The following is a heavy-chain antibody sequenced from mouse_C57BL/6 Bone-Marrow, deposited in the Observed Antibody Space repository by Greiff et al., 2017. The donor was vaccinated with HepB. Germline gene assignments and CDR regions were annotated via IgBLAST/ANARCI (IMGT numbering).Heavy chain of an antibody. CDR1: GFSLTSYG. J-gene: IGHJ4*01. D-gene: IGHD2-5*01. CDR2: IWSDGST. CDR3: ARHPYYSNYGYAMDY. Sequence: VQLQQSGPGLVAPSQSLSITCTVSGFSLTSYGVHWVRQPPGKGLEWLVVIWSDGSTTYNSAHKSRLSISKDNSKSQVFLKMNSLQTDDTAMYYCARHPYYSNYGYAMDYWGQGTSVTVSS. V-gene: IGHV2-6-1*01.